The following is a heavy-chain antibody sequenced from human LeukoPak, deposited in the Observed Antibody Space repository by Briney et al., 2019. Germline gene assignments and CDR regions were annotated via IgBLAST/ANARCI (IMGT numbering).Heavy chain of an antibody. CDR1: GYTFTGYY. J-gene: IGHJ3*01. CDR3: ARGRGNRLTTE. Sequence: ASVKVSCNASGYTFTGYYMHWVRHAPGQGHERMGWITPNSGGTNYAQKFQGRVTMTRDAPISTAYMELSRLRSDDTAVYYCARGRGNRLTTEWGQGTMVTVSS. CDR2: ITPNSGGT. D-gene: IGHD4/OR15-4a*01. V-gene: IGHV1-2*02.